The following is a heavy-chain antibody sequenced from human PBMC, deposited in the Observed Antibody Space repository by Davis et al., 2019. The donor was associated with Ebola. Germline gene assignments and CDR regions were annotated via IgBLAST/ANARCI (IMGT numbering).Heavy chain of an antibody. CDR3: VRRSDAYKTGY. CDR2: ISNGGRT. D-gene: IGHD5-24*01. V-gene: IGHV4-59*02. J-gene: IGHJ4*02. Sequence: MPAGSLRLSCSVSGGSVGSDYWSWIRQSPGKGLEWIAFISNGGRTIYNPSLRGRVTISIDTSKNQFSLEVRSVTAAVTAFYSCVRRSDAYKTGYRGQGTLVTVSS. CDR1: GGSVGSDY.